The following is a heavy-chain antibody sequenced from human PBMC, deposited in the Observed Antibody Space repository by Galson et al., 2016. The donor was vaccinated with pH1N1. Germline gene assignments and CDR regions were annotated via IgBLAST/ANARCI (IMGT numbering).Heavy chain of an antibody. CDR2: ISSTGSTI. CDR1: GFTFNDYY. J-gene: IGHJ6*02. D-gene: IGHD4-17*01. CDR3: AREGRSDYGDYDGNYYGMDV. V-gene: IGHV3-11*04. Sequence: SLRLSCAASGFTFNDYYMSWIRQAPGKGLEWVSYISSTGSTIYYADSVKGRFTVSRGNAKNSLYLQMNSLRAEDTAVYYCAREGRSDYGDYDGNYYGMDVWGQGTTVTVSS.